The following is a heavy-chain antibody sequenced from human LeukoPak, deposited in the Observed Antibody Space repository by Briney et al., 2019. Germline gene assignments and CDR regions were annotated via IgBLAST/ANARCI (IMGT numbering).Heavy chain of an antibody. D-gene: IGHD6-13*01. CDR1: GGSISDHY. CDR2: ISYSGST. Sequence: SETLSLTCSVSGGSISDHYWGWIRQPPGKRLEWIGYISYSGSTDYNPSLKSRASISVDTSKNQFSLNVNSVTAADTAVYYCARHGPPRADQLASFDYWGQGPLVTVSS. CDR3: ARHGPPRADQLASFDY. J-gene: IGHJ4*02. V-gene: IGHV4-59*08.